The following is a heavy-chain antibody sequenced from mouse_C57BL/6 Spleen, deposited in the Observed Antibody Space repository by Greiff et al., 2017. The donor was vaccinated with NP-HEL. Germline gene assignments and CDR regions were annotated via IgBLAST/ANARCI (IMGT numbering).Heavy chain of an antibody. J-gene: IGHJ2*01. V-gene: IGHV1-15*01. Sequence: VKLQESGAELVRPGASVTLSCKASGYTFTDYEMHWVKQTPVHGLEWIGAIDPETGGTAYNQKFKGKAILTADKSSSTAYMGLRSLTSEDAAVYYCTRLWDYFDYWGQGTTLTVSS. CDR1: GYTFTDYE. CDR2: IDPETGGT. D-gene: IGHD6-2*01. CDR3: TRLWDYFDY.